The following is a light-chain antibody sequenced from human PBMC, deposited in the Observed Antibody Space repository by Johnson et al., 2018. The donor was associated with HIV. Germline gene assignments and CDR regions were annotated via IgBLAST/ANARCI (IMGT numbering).Light chain of an antibody. Sequence: QSVLTQPPSVSAAPGQKVTIPCSGSSSNIGKNSVSWYQQLPGTAPKLLIYESNKRPSGIPDRFSASKSDTSATLGITGLQTGDEADYYCGTWDSSLSAHYVFGTGTKITVL. CDR3: GTWDSSLSAHYV. J-gene: IGLJ1*01. CDR1: SSNIGKNS. V-gene: IGLV1-51*02. CDR2: ESN.